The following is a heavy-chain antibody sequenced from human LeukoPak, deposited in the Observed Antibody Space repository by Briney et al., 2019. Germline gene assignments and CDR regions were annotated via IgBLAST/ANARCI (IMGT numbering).Heavy chain of an antibody. D-gene: IGHD3-22*01. CDR3: AYAREDSSGFELGY. Sequence: GGSLRLSCAASGFTFSSYGMHWVRQAPGKGLEWVAVISYDGSNKYYADSVKGRFTISRDNSKNTLYLQMNSLRAEDTAVYYCAYAREDSSGFELGYWGQGTLATVSS. CDR1: GFTFSSYG. CDR2: ISYDGSNK. J-gene: IGHJ4*02. V-gene: IGHV3-30*03.